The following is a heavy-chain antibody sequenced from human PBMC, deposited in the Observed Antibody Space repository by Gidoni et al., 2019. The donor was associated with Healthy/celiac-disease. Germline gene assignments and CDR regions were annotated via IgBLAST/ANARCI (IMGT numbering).Heavy chain of an antibody. J-gene: IGHJ4*02. V-gene: IGHV3-30*18. CDR1: GFTFSSYG. CDR3: VKAGFRMTTVTHGDY. D-gene: IGHD4-17*01. CDR2: ISYDGSNK. Sequence: QVQLVESGGGVVQPGGSLRLSCAASGFTFSSYGMHWVRQAPGQGLEWVAVISYDGSNKYYADSVKGRFTISRDNSKNTLYLQMNSLRAEDTAVYYCVKAGFRMTTVTHGDYWGQGTLVTVSS.